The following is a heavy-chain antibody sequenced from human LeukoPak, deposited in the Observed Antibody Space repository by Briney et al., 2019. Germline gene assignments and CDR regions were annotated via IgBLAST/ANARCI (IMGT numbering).Heavy chain of an antibody. CDR3: AKDRSRMIVVVMTW. CDR1: GFTFSSYA. J-gene: IGHJ4*02. Sequence: GGSLRLSCAASGFTFSSYAMSWVRQAPGKGLEWVSAISGSGGSTYYADSVKGRFTISRDNSKNALYLQMNSLRAEDTAVYYCAKDRSRMIVVVMTWWGQGTLVTVSS. CDR2: ISGSGGST. D-gene: IGHD3-22*01. V-gene: IGHV3-23*01.